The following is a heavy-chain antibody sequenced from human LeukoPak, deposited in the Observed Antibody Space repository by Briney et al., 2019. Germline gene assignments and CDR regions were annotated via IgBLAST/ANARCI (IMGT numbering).Heavy chain of an antibody. CDR1: GFTFSSYG. CDR2: IRYDGSNK. CDR3: AKGPYDFWSGYYDY. Sequence: GGSLRLSCAASGFTFSSYGMHWVRQAPGKGLEWVAFIRYDGSNKYHADSVKGRFTISRDNSKNTLYLQMNSLRAEDTAVYYCAKGPYDFWSGYYDYWGQGTLVTVSS. J-gene: IGHJ4*02. D-gene: IGHD3-3*01. V-gene: IGHV3-30*02.